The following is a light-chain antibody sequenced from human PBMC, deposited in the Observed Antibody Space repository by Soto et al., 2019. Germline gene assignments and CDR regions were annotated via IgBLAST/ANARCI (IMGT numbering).Light chain of an antibody. J-gene: IGLJ1*01. CDR3: AAWDDSLNGYV. CDR1: SFNIGNNA. CDR2: YDD. V-gene: IGLV1-36*01. Sequence: QLVLTQPPSVSEAPRQRVTISCSGSSFNIGNNAVNWYQQLPGKAPKLLIYYDDLLPSGVSDRFSGSKSGTSASLAISGLQSEDEADYYCAAWDDSLNGYVFGTGTKVTVL.